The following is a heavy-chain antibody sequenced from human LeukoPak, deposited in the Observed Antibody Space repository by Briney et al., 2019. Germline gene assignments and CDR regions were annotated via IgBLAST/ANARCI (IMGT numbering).Heavy chain of an antibody. V-gene: IGHV1-2*02. CDR2: INPNSGGT. CDR1: GYTFSGYY. Sequence: ASVKVSFKASGYTFSGYYMHWVRQAPGQGLEWMVWINPNSGGTDYAQKFQGRVTMTRDTSISTAYMELSRLRSDDTAVYYCASGDRVTMLRGGNIGYFDYWGQGTLVTVSS. D-gene: IGHD3-10*01. J-gene: IGHJ4*02. CDR3: ASGDRVTMLRGGNIGYFDY.